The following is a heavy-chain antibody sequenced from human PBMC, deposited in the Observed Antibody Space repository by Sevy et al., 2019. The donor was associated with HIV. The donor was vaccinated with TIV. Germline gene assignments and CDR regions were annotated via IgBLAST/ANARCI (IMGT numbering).Heavy chain of an antibody. J-gene: IGHJ4*02. CDR2: IQFDGSSQ. Sequence: GGSLRLSCAASGFTFSYSGMHWVRQAPGKGLEWLTFIQFDGSSQYYADSVKGRFTILRGNSKNTLYLQMNSLRGDDTAVYYCAKNTAAVGVGGFDYWGQGALVTVSS. V-gene: IGHV3-30*02. D-gene: IGHD2-8*01. CDR3: AKNTAAVGVGGFDY. CDR1: GFTFSYSG.